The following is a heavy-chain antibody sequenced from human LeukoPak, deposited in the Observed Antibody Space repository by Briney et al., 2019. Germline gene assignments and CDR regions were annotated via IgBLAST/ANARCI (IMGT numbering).Heavy chain of an antibody. CDR2: INDSGIT. CDR1: GGSYSGYY. D-gene: IGHD6-19*01. V-gene: IGHV4-34*01. J-gene: IGHJ4*02. CDR3: ARWLVDSGASQVSDY. Sequence: SETLSLTCAVYGGSYSGYYWSWIRQSPGKGLEWIGEINDSGITNCNPSLKSRASLSVDTSKNQFSLRLSSVTAADTAVYYCARWLVDSGASQVSDYWGQGTLVTVSS.